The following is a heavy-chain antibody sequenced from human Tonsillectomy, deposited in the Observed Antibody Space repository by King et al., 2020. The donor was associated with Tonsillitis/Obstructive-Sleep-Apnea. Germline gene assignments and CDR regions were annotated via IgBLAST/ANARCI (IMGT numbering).Heavy chain of an antibody. CDR1: GYTFISYG. Sequence: QLVQSGAEVKKPGASVKVSCKASGYTFISYGINWVRQAPGQGLEWMGCITAYNGDTNYAQKLQGRVTMTTDTSTSTAYMELRSLRSDDTAVYYCARGGSYGRSSLWDAPDYWGQGTLVTVSS. J-gene: IGHJ4*02. CDR2: ITAYNGDT. D-gene: IGHD4-17*01. V-gene: IGHV1-18*01. CDR3: ARGGSYGRSSLWDAPDY.